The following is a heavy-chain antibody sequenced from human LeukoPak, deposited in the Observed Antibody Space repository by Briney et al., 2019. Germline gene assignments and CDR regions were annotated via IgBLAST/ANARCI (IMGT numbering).Heavy chain of an antibody. V-gene: IGHV4-34*01. Sequence: SETLSLTCAVYGGSFSGYYWSWIRQPPGKGLEWIGEINHSGTTYYNPSLKSRVTISLDTSKNQFSLNLSSVTAADTAVYYCARAREPLQYTYYFDYWGQGTLVTVSS. CDR1: GGSFSGYY. J-gene: IGHJ4*02. D-gene: IGHD1-14*01. CDR3: ARAREPLQYTYYFDY. CDR2: INHSGTT.